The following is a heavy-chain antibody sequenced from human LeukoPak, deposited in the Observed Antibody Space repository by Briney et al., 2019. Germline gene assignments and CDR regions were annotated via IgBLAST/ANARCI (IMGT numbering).Heavy chain of an antibody. V-gene: IGHV3-48*03. CDR1: GMSFSSYE. J-gene: IGHJ4*02. D-gene: IGHD6-13*01. CDR3: ACARLYSSSWYCYFDY. Sequence: PGGSLRLSCAASGMSFSSYEMNWVRQAPGKGLEWVSYISSGGTTIYYADSVKGRFTISRDNAKNSLYLQMNNLRAEDTAVYYCACARLYSSSWYCYFDYWGRGTLVTVSS. CDR2: ISSGGTTI.